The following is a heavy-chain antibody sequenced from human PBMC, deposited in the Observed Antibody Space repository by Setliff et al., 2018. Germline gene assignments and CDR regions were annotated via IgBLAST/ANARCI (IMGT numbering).Heavy chain of an antibody. J-gene: IGHJ5*01. Sequence: SETLSLTCTVSGGSISSGSFYWSWIRQPAGKGLEWIGHIYTSGSTNYNPSLKSRVTMSVDTSKNQFSLKLNSLTAADTAVYYCARIKWFGETDCFDSWGQGTLVTVSS. CDR1: GGSISSGSFY. D-gene: IGHD3-10*01. CDR3: ARIKWFGETDCFDS. V-gene: IGHV4-61*09. CDR2: IYTSGST.